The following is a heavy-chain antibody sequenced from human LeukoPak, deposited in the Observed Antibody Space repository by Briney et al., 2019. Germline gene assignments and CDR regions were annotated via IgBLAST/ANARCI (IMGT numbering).Heavy chain of an antibody. CDR2: IYSHGGT. J-gene: IGHJ4*02. Sequence: PGGSLRLSCAASGFTVSNNYMSWVRQAPGKGLEWVSLIYSHGGTNYADSVKGRFTISRDNSKNTLYLQMNSLRAEDTAVYYCARDVLAVAGMGVALDYWGQGTLVTVSS. CDR1: GFTVSNNY. V-gene: IGHV3-66*01. D-gene: IGHD6-19*01. CDR3: ARDVLAVAGMGVALDY.